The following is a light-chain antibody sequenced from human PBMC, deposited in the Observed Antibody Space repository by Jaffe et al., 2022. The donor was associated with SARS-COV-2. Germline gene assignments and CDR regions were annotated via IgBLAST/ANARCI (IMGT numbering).Light chain of an antibody. CDR1: QSVRNNY. CDR2: GVS. V-gene: IGKV3-20*01. CDR3: QQYGSSFT. J-gene: IGKJ3*01. Sequence: DIVLTQSPDTLSLSPGERATLACRASQSVRNNYLAWYQQKPGQAPRLLIYGVSARATGVPDRFTGSGSGTDFTLTISGLEPADFAVYFCQQYGSSFTFGPGTKVDIK.